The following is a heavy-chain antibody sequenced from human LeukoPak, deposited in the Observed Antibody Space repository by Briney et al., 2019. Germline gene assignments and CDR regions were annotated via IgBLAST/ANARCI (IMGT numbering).Heavy chain of an antibody. CDR1: GFTFSSYW. J-gene: IGHJ4*02. CDR3: ARARGRHYYDSSGYSNFDY. V-gene: IGHV3-7*01. D-gene: IGHD3-22*01. Sequence: PGGSLRLSCAASGFTFSSYWMSWVRQAPGKGLEWVANIKQDGSEKYYVDSVKGRFTISRDNAKNSLYLQMNSLRAEDAAVYYCARARGRHYYDSSGYSNFDYWGQGTLVTVSS. CDR2: IKQDGSEK.